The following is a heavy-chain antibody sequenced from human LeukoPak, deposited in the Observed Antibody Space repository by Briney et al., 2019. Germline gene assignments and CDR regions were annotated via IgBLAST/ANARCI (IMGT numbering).Heavy chain of an antibody. J-gene: IGHJ4*02. CDR3: ARDRSWANDY. CDR1: GGSISSSSYY. Sequence: PSETLSLTCTVSGGSISSSSYYWGWIRQPPGKGLEWIGSIYYSGSTYYNPSLKSRVTISVDTSKNQFSLKLSSVTAADTAVYYCARDRSWANDYWGQGTLVTVSS. V-gene: IGHV4-39*07. CDR2: IYYSGST. D-gene: IGHD6-6*01.